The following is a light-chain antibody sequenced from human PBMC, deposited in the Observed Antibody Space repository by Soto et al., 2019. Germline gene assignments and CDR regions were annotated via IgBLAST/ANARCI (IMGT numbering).Light chain of an antibody. Sequence: DIQMTQAPSTLSASIGDRVIITCRASQSISHWLAWYQQKPGKAPKLLISDASILESGVPSRLSGSTSGTEFTLPIRSLQPDDFATYYCQQYHNYRTFGQGTKVDI. V-gene: IGKV1-5*01. J-gene: IGKJ1*01. CDR2: DAS. CDR1: QSISHW. CDR3: QQYHNYRT.